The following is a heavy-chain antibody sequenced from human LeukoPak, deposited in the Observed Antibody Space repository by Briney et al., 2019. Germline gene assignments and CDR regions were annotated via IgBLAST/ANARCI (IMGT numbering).Heavy chain of an antibody. J-gene: IGHJ3*02. Sequence: SETLSLTCAVYGGSFSGYYWSWIRQPPGKGLEWIGEINHSGSTNYNPSLKSRVTMSVDTSKNQFSLKLSSVTAADTAVYYYARESGQLGYCSGGSCFDAFDIWGQGTMVTVSS. CDR1: GGSFSGYY. V-gene: IGHV4-34*01. CDR2: INHSGST. D-gene: IGHD2-15*01. CDR3: ARESGQLGYCSGGSCFDAFDI.